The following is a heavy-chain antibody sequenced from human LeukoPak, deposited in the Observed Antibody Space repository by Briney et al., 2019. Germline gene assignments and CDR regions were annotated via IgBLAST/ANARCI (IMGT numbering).Heavy chain of an antibody. CDR2: ISSSGSTI. Sequence: PGGSLRLSCAASGFTFSSYEMNWVRQAPGKGLEWVSYISSSGSTIYYADSVKGRFTISRDNSKNTLYLQMNSLRVEDTAVYYCAKGRDGYNYDHWGQGTLVTVSS. D-gene: IGHD5-24*01. CDR3: AKGRDGYNYDH. J-gene: IGHJ4*02. V-gene: IGHV3-48*03. CDR1: GFTFSSYE.